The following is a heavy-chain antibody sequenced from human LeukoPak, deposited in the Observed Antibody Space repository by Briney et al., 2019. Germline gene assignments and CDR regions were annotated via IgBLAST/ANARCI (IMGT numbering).Heavy chain of an antibody. CDR3: ARDRNYGDYGSYYFDH. CDR1: GGSISRNSFS. CDR2: IYHSGST. V-gene: IGHV4-30-2*01. Sequence: PSQTLSLTCAVSGGSISRNSFSWNWIRQPPGKGLEWIGDIYHSGSTYYNPSLESRVTISIDRSKNQFSLKLRSVTAADAAVYYCARDRNYGDYGSYYFDHWGQGILVTASS. J-gene: IGHJ4*02. D-gene: IGHD4-17*01.